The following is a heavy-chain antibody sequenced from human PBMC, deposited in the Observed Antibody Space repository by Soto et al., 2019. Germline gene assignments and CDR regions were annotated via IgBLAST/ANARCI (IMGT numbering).Heavy chain of an antibody. J-gene: IGHJ4*02. CDR3: AMEYCSSTSCYRDY. V-gene: IGHV1-69*02. CDR2: IIPILGIA. Sequence: QVQLVQSGAEVKKPGSSVKVSCKASGGTFSSYTISWVRQAPGQGLEWMGRIIPILGIANYAQTFQRIVTITADKSKSTAYMELSSMRSEDTAVYYCAMEYCSSTSCYRDYWGQGTLVTVSS. CDR1: GGTFSSYT. D-gene: IGHD2-2*02.